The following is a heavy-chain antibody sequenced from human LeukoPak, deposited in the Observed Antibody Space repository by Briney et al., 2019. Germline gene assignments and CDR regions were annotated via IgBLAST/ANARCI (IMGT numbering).Heavy chain of an antibody. V-gene: IGHV3-23*01. CDR1: GFTFSSYA. D-gene: IGHD3-9*01. CDR3: AKMEGYDILTGYYFDY. Sequence: GGSLRLSCAASGFTFSSYAMSWVRQAPGKGLEWVSAISGSGGSTYYADSVKGRFAISRDNSKNTLYLQMNSLRAEDTAVYYCAKMEGYDILTGYYFDYWGQGTLVTVSS. J-gene: IGHJ4*02. CDR2: ISGSGGST.